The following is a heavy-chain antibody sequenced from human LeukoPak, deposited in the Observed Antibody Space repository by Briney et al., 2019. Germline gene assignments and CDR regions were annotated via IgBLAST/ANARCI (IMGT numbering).Heavy chain of an antibody. CDR2: VYYSGST. Sequence: SETLSLTCTVSGGSISNYYWSWIRQPPGKGLEWLGYVYYSGSTNYNPSLKSRVTISVDTSKNQFSLKLSSVTAADTAVYYCAREGVNSYGYEAFDYWGQGTLVTVSS. J-gene: IGHJ4*02. D-gene: IGHD5-18*01. V-gene: IGHV4-59*01. CDR3: AREGVNSYGYEAFDY. CDR1: GGSISNYY.